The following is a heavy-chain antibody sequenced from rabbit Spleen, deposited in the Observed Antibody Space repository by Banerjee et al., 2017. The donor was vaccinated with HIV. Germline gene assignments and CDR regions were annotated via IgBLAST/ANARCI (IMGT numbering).Heavy chain of an antibody. J-gene: IGHJ4*01. D-gene: IGHD1-1*01. CDR3: ARDPSGSGRYFRYNL. V-gene: IGHV1S40*01. CDR1: GFTLNSYV. CDR2: INDGGSTTI. Sequence: QSLEESGGDLVKPGASLTLSCKASGFTLNSYVMCWVRQAPGKGLEWIGCINDGGSTTIWYASWVNGRFTISKTSSTVDLKMTSLTAADTATYFCARDPSGSGRYFRYNLWGPGTLVTVS.